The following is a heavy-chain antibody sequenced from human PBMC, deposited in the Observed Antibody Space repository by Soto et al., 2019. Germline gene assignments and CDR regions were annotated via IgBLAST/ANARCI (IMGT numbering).Heavy chain of an antibody. Sequence: ASVKVSCKASGYTFTSYGISWVRQAPGQGLEWMGWISAYNGNTNYAQKLQGRVTMTTDTSTSTAYMELRSLRSDDTAVYYCASVTRSFPNDYRAQRTLVTVSS. V-gene: IGHV1-18*01. CDR2: ISAYNGNT. CDR3: ASVTRSFPNDY. J-gene: IGHJ4*02. CDR1: GYTFTSYG.